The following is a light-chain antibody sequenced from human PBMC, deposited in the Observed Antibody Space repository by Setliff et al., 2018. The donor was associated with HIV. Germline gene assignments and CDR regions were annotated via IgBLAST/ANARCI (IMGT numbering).Light chain of an antibody. CDR2: DVI. CDR1: SSDIGDYNF. Sequence: QSALTQSASVSGSPGQSITISCTGTSSDIGDYNFVSWYQQHPGKAPKLMIYDVIKRPSGISNRFSGSKSGNTASLTISGLQADDEADYYCSSFAGSGSVIFGGGTKVTVL. CDR3: SSFAGSGSVI. J-gene: IGLJ2*01. V-gene: IGLV2-14*01.